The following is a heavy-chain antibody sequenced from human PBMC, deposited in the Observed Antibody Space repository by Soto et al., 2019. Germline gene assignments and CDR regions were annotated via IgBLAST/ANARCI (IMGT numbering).Heavy chain of an antibody. V-gene: IGHV1-46*03. CDR1: GYSFTNYY. J-gene: IGHJ2*01. Sequence: SVKVSCKASGYSFTNYYMHWVRQAPGQGLEWMGTINAGGGYTTYAQRFQGRVTTTRDTSTSTVSMELSSLRYEDTALYYCTGGGAIVVVTPPVVLWGC. D-gene: IGHD2-21*02. CDR2: INAGGGYT. CDR3: TGGGAIVVVTPPVVL.